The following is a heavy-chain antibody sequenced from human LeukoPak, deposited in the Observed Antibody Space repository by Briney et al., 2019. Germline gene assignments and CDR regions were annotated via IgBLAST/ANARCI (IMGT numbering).Heavy chain of an antibody. D-gene: IGHD5-18*01. Sequence: SVKVSCKASGYTFTSYAMNWVRQAPGQGLEWMGGIIPIFGTANYAQKFQGRVTITADESTSTAYMELSSLRSEDTAVYYCARENTAMADAFDIWGQGTMVTVSS. CDR3: ARENTAMADAFDI. CDR2: IIPIFGTA. CDR1: GYTFTSYA. J-gene: IGHJ3*02. V-gene: IGHV1-69*13.